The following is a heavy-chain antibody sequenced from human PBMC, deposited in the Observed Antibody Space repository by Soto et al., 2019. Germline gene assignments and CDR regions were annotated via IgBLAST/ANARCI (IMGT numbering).Heavy chain of an antibody. D-gene: IGHD1-7*01. CDR3: AASLTSTWNSDFDY. Sequence: EVQLVESGGGLVKPGGSLRLSCAASGITFTDYGFNWVRQASGKGLEWVSSISSSGPYTSYADSVKGRFTLSRDNAKNSLSLHLNNLRAEDAAVYYCAASLTSTWNSDFDYWGQGALVTVSS. CDR2: ISSSGPYT. CDR1: GITFTDYG. J-gene: IGHJ4*02. V-gene: IGHV3-21*06.